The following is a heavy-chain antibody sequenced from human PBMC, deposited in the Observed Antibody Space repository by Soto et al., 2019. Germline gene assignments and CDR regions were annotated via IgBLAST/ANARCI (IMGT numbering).Heavy chain of an antibody. V-gene: IGHV3-30*18. CDR1: GFTFSSYG. J-gene: IGHJ6*02. CDR3: AKVGSYCGGDCLYYYYGMDV. CDR2: ISYDGSNK. Sequence: VGSLRLSCAASGFTFSSYGMHWVRQAPGKGLEWVAVISYDGSNKYYADSVKGRFTISRDNSKNTLYLQMNRLRAEDTAVYYCAKVGSYCGGDCLYYYYGMDVWGQGTTVTVSS. D-gene: IGHD2-21*02.